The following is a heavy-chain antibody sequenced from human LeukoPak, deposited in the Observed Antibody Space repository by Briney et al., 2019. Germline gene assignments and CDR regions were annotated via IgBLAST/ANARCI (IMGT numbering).Heavy chain of an antibody. CDR3: ARGNWNHDY. J-gene: IGHJ4*02. CDR1: GYSFTSYW. Sequence: GESLQISCKASGYSFTSYWIGWVRQMPGKGLQWMGIIYPADSDTRYSPSFQGQVTISADKSISTAYLQWNRLKASDTAMYYCARGNWNHDYWGQGTLVTVSS. CDR2: IYPADSDT. D-gene: IGHD1-1*01. V-gene: IGHV5-51*01.